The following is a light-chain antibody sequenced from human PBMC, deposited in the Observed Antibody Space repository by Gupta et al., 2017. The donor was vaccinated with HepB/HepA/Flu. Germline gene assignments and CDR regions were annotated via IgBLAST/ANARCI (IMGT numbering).Light chain of an antibody. V-gene: IGKV3-11*01. CDR1: QSVSSY. CDR3: QQRSNWPLT. J-gene: IGKJ4*01. Sequence: EILLPQSPATLSLSPGERATLSCRASQSVSSYLAWYQQKPGQAPRLLIYDASNRATGIPARFSGRGSGTDFTLTISSLEPEDFAVYYCQQRSNWPLTFGGGTKVEIK. CDR2: DAS.